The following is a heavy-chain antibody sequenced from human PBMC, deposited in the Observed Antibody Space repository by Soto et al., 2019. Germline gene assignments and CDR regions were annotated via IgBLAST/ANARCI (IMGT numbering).Heavy chain of an antibody. CDR1: GFTFSRFE. D-gene: IGHD3-10*01. V-gene: IGHV3-48*03. Sequence: XGSLRLSFAASGFTFSRFEVHWVRQAPGKGLEWISYISSSGSTAYYASSVEGRFTISRDNANNSVYLQMDSLRAEDTALYYCTRDAWFPYLSFYWGQGALVTVSS. CDR3: TRDAWFPYLSFY. CDR2: ISSSGSTA. J-gene: IGHJ4*02.